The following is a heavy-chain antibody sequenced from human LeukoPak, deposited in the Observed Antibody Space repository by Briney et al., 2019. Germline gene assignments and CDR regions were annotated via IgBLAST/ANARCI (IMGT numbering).Heavy chain of an antibody. J-gene: IGHJ6*03. CDR1: GGSISSGGYY. Sequence: PSQTLSLTCTVSGGSISSGGYYWSWIRQHPGKGLEWIGYIYYSGSTYYNPSLKSRVTISVDTSKNQFSLKLSSVTAADTAVYYCARGDYDFWSGSPYYYYYYMDVWGKGTTVTVSS. CDR2: IYYSGST. CDR3: ARGDYDFWSGSPYYYYYYMDV. V-gene: IGHV4-31*03. D-gene: IGHD3-3*01.